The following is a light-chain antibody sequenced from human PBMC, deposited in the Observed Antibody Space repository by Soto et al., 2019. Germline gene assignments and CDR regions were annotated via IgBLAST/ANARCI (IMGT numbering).Light chain of an antibody. CDR2: AAS. J-gene: IGKJ1*01. V-gene: IGKV1-27*01. CDR3: QKYNSAPRT. Sequence: DIQMTQSPSSLSVSVGDRVTITCRASQSIGGFLNWYQHKPGKVPNLLIYAASTLQSGVPSRFSGGGSGTDFTLTISSLQPEDVATYYCQKYNSAPRTFGQGTKVDIK. CDR1: QSIGGF.